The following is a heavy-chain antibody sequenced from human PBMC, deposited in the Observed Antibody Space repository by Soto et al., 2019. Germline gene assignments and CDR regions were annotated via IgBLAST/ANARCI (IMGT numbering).Heavy chain of an antibody. CDR1: GFTFSNYA. J-gene: IGHJ4*02. V-gene: IGHV3-23*01. CDR2: ISDKGGST. CDR3: ARLPYSYVSLYFFDF. Sequence: LRLSCAASGFTFSNYAVSWVRQSPGRGLEWVASISDKGGSTKYADSVNGRFTISRDNSRNTLSLQMDTLRAEDTAVYYCARLPYSYVSLYFFDFWGQGSLVTVSS. D-gene: IGHD5-18*01.